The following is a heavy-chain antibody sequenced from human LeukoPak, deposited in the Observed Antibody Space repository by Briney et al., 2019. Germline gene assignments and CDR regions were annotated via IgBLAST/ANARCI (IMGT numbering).Heavy chain of an antibody. D-gene: IGHD3-22*01. Sequence: KPSETLSLTCTVSGGSISSNSYYCAWIRQPPGKGLEYIGIIYYSGSTYYNPSLKSRVTISVDTSKNQFSLKLNSVTAADTAVYYCARHPTSGYYGDYWGQGTLVTVSS. CDR2: IYYSGST. V-gene: IGHV4-39*01. J-gene: IGHJ4*02. CDR1: GGSISSNSYY. CDR3: ARHPTSGYYGDY.